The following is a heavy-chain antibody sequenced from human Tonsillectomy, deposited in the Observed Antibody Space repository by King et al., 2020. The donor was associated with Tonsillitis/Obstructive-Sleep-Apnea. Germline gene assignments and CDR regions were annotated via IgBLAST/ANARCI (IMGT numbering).Heavy chain of an antibody. CDR3: TRAVPTVTSVYGY. Sequence: VQLVQSGGGLVQPGRSLRLSCTASGFTFGDYAMSWVRQAPGKGLEWVGVIRSKADGGTTEHAASVKGRFTVSRDDAKSIAYLQMNSLKTEDTAVYYCTRAVPTVTSVYGYWGQGTLVTVSS. D-gene: IGHD4-17*01. CDR2: IRSKADGGTT. CDR1: GFTFGDYA. V-gene: IGHV3-49*04. J-gene: IGHJ4*02.